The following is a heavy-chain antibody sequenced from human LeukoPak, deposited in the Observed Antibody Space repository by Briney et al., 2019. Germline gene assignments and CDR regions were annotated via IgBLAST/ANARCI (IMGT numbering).Heavy chain of an antibody. D-gene: IGHD4-17*01. J-gene: IGHJ4*02. CDR2: ISGSGGST. CDR1: GFTFSGYA. Sequence: GGSLRLSCAASGFTFSGYAMSWVRQAPGKGLEWVSGISGSGGSTYYADSVKGRFTISRDNSKNTLFLQMNSLRAEDTAVYYCAKDSGPRGRDYGLFDYWGQGTLVTVSS. V-gene: IGHV3-23*01. CDR3: AKDSGPRGRDYGLFDY.